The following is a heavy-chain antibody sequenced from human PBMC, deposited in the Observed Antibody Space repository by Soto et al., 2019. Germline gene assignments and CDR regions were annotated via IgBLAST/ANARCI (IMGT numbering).Heavy chain of an antibody. CDR2: INAGNGNT. V-gene: IGHV1-3*01. CDR1: GYTFTSYA. D-gene: IGHD2-2*01. CDR3: ARATSWFVTDY. Sequence: QVQLVQSGAEVKKPGASVKVSCKASGYTFTSYAMHWVRQAPGQRLEWMAWINAGNGNTKYSQKFQGRVTITRDTSASTAYMELGSLRSEDTAVYSCARATSWFVTDYWGQGPLVTVSS. J-gene: IGHJ4*02.